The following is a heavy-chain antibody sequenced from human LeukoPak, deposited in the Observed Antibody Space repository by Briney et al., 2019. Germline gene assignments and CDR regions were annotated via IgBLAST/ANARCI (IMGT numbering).Heavy chain of an antibody. CDR1: GFTFSSYS. V-gene: IGHV3-21*01. CDR2: ISSSSSYI. D-gene: IGHD4-17*01. Sequence: PGGSLRLSCAASGFTFSSYSMNWVRQAPGKGLEWVSSISSSSSYIYYADSVKGRFTISRDNAKNLLYLQMNSLRAEDTAVYYCAREYGDYPYYFDYWGQGTLVTVSS. CDR3: AREYGDYPYYFDY. J-gene: IGHJ4*02.